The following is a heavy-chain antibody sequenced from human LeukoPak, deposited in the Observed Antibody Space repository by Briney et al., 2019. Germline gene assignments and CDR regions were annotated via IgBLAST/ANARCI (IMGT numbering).Heavy chain of an antibody. D-gene: IGHD1-26*01. V-gene: IGHV1-8*01. J-gene: IGHJ6*02. CDR3: ARDPGIVGATSLMDV. CDR1: GYTFTSYD. CDR2: MNPNSGNT. Sequence: GASVKVSCKASGYTFTSYDINWVRQATGQGLEWMGWMNPNSGNTGYAQKFQGRVTMTRNTSISTAYMELSSLRSEDTAVYYCARDPGIVGATSLMDVWGQGTTVTVSS.